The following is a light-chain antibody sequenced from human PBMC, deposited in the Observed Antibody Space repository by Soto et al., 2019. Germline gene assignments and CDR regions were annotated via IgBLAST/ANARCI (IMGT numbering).Light chain of an antibody. J-gene: IGKJ1*01. V-gene: IGKV3-15*01. CDR1: QSVSSN. CDR2: GAS. Sequence: EIVMTQSPATLSVSPGERATLSCRAIQSVSSNFAWYQQKPGQAPRLLIYGASTRATGIPARFSGSGSGTEFTLTISSLQSEYFAVYYCQQYNNWLTWTFGQGTKVEIK. CDR3: QQYNNWLTWT.